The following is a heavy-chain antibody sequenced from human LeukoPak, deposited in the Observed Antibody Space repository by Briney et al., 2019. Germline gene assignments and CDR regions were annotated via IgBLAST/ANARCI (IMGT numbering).Heavy chain of an antibody. CDR2: IYYSGST. CDR3: ARDRGPAAAIFDY. J-gene: IGHJ4*02. D-gene: IGHD2-2*01. V-gene: IGHV4-59*12. Sequence: LETLSLTCTVSGGSISSYYWSWIRQPPGKGLEWIGYIYYSGSTNYNPSLKSRVTISVDTSKNQLSLKLSSVTAADTAVYYCARDRGPAAAIFDYWGQGTLVTVSS. CDR1: GGSISSYY.